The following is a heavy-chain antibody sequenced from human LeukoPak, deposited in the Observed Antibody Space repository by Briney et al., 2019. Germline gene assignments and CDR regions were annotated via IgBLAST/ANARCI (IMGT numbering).Heavy chain of an antibody. J-gene: IGHJ4*02. CDR2: IYYSGST. D-gene: IGHD3-3*01. CDR1: GGSISSYY. Sequence: SETLSLTCTVSGGSISSYYWSWIRQPPGKGLEWIGYIYYSGSTNYNPSLKSRVTISVDTSKNQFSLKLSPVTAADTAVYYCASLITIFGVVTDYWGQGTLVTVSS. CDR3: ASLITIFGVVTDY. V-gene: IGHV4-59*12.